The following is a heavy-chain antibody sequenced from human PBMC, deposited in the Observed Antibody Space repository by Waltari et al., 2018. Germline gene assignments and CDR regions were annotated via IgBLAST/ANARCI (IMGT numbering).Heavy chain of an antibody. CDR1: GGSFSGYY. J-gene: IGHJ5*02. D-gene: IGHD3-3*01. CDR3: ARGQGGYYDFWSGYRTNNWFDP. V-gene: IGHV4-34*01. Sequence: QVQLQQWGAGLLKPSETLSLTCAVYGGSFSGYYWSWIRQPPGKGLEWLGEINHSGSTNYNPSLKSRVTISVDTSKNQFSLKLSSVTAADTAVYYCARGQGGYYDFWSGYRTNNWFDPWGQGTLVTVSS. CDR2: INHSGST.